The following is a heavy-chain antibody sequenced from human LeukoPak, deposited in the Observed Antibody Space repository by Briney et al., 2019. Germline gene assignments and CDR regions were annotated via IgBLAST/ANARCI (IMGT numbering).Heavy chain of an antibody. D-gene: IGHD3-3*01. Sequence: GSSVKVSCKASGGTFSSYAISWVRQAPGQGLEWMGRIIPIFGTANYAQKLQGRVTITTDESTSTAYMELSSLRSEDTAVYYCATSHQDYDFWSGYFYWGQGTLVTVSS. CDR3: ATSHQDYDFWSGYFY. CDR2: IIPIFGTA. J-gene: IGHJ4*02. CDR1: GGTFSSYA. V-gene: IGHV1-69*05.